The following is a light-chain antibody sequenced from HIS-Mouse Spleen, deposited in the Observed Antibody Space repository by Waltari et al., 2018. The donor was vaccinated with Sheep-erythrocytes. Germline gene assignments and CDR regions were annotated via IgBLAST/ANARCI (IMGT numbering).Light chain of an antibody. CDR2: AAS. J-gene: IGKJ1*01. CDR3: LQHNSYPRT. CDR1: QGNRND. V-gene: IGKV1-17*01. Sequence: DIQMTQSPSSLSASVGDSVTITCRASQGNRNDLGWYQQKPRKAPKRLIYAASSLQSGVPSRFSGSGSGTEFTLTISSLQPEDFATYYCLQHNSYPRTFGQGTKVEIK.